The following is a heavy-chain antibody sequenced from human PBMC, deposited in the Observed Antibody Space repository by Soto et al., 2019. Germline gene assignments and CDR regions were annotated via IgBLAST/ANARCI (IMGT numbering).Heavy chain of an antibody. CDR2: IYYSGST. D-gene: IGHD2-2*01. Sequence: QVQLQESGPGLVKPSETLSLTCTVSGGSISTYYWNWIRQPPGKGLEWIGDIYYSGSTTYNPSLKSRVTLSVSTSKNQFSLKPTSVTAADTAVYFCARASRAMRSFDLWGRGTLVTVSS. CDR3: ARASRAMRSFDL. V-gene: IGHV4-59*01. J-gene: IGHJ2*01. CDR1: GGSISTYY.